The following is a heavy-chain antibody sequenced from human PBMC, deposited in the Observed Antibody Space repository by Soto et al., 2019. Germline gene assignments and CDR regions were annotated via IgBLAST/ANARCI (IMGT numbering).Heavy chain of an antibody. CDR3: ARHDPSVGATYPK. J-gene: IGHJ4*02. D-gene: IGHD1-26*01. V-gene: IGHV4-39*01. CDR1: GGSISSSSYY. CDR2: IYYSGST. Sequence: PSETLSLTCTVSGGSISSSSYYWGWIRQPPGKGLEWIGSIYYSGSTYYNPSLKSRVTISVDTSKNQFSLKLSSVTAADTAVYYCARHDPSVGATYPKWGQGTLVTVSS.